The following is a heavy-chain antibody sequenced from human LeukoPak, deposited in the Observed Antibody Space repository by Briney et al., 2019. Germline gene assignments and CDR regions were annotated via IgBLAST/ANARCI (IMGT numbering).Heavy chain of an antibody. J-gene: IGHJ4*02. CDR3: ARSSDSSGYYYYFDY. CDR1: GGSMRLYY. D-gene: IGHD3-22*01. CDR2: VSNSAGT. Sequence: PSETLSLTCTVSGGSMRLYYWSRIRQSPGKGLEWIAYVSNSAGTNYNPSLKSRVTISLDTSKNQFSLELRSVTAEDTSLYYCARSSDSSGYYYYFDYWGQGTLVTVSS. V-gene: IGHV4-59*08.